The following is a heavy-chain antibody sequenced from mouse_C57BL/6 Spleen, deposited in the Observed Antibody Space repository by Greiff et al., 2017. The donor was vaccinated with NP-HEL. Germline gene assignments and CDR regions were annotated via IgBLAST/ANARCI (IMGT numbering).Heavy chain of an antibody. D-gene: IGHD3-2*02. CDR2: IDPSDSYT. J-gene: IGHJ2*01. CDR3: ARLDSSKDY. V-gene: IGHV1-69*01. Sequence: VQLQQPGAELVMPGASVKLSCKASGYTFTSYWMHWVKQRPGQGLEWIGEIDPSDSYTNYNQKFKGKSTLTVDKSSSTAYMQLSSLTSEDSAVYYCARLDSSKDYWGQGTTLTVSS. CDR1: GYTFTSYW.